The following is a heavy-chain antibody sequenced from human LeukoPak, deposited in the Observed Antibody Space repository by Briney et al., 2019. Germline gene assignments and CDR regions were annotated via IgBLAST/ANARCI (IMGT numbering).Heavy chain of an antibody. Sequence: ASVNVSCKASGYTFTSYDINWVRQATGQGLEWMGWMNPNSGNTGYAQKFQGRVTITRNTSISTAYMELSSLRSEDTALYYCAKGSRDYYYYMDVWGKGTTVTVSS. CDR1: GYTFTSYD. J-gene: IGHJ6*03. V-gene: IGHV1-8*03. D-gene: IGHD2/OR15-2a*01. CDR2: MNPNSGNT. CDR3: AKGSRDYYYYMDV.